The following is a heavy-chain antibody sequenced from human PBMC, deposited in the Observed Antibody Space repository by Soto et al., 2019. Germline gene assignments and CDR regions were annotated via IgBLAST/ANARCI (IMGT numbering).Heavy chain of an antibody. CDR3: SGCSGGACHQNYGMDV. J-gene: IGHJ6*02. Sequence: EVHLVESGGGLVKPGGSLRLYYAVSRFTFSSCTMNWVRQAPGKGLEWVSSISPSTSHIYYADSVKGRFTISRDNAKNSLFLQMNSLRAEHTAVYYCSGCSGGACHQNYGMDVWGQGTTVTVSS. CDR1: RFTFSSCT. CDR2: ISPSTSHI. V-gene: IGHV3-21*01. D-gene: IGHD2-15*01.